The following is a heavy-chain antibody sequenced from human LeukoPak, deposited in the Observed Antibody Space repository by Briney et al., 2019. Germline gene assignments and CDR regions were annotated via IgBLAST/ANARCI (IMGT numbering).Heavy chain of an antibody. Sequence: SGTLSLTCTVSGGSISSYYWSWIRQPPGKGLEWIGYIYTSGSTNYNPSLKSRVTISVDTSKNQFSLKLSSVTAADTAVYYCVAVGATRLYYFDYWGQGTLVTVSS. CDR1: GGSISSYY. CDR2: IYTSGST. V-gene: IGHV4-4*09. CDR3: VAVGATRLYYFDY. D-gene: IGHD1-26*01. J-gene: IGHJ4*02.